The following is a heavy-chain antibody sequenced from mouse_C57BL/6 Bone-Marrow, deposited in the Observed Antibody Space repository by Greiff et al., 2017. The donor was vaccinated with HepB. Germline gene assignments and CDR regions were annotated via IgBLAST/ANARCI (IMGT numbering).Heavy chain of an antibody. CDR3: ARPTLYDLAY. CDR2: INPYNGGT. CDR1: GYTFTDYY. Sequence: VQLQQSGPVLVKPGASVKMSCKASGYTFTDYYMNWVKQSHGKSLEWIGVINPYNGGTSYNQKFKGKVTLTVDKSSSTAYMELNSLTSEDSAVYYCARPTLYDLAYWGQGTLVTVSA. V-gene: IGHV1-19*01. D-gene: IGHD2-4*01. J-gene: IGHJ3*01.